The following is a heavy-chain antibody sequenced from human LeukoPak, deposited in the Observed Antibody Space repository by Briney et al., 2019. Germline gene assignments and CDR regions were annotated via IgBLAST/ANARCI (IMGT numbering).Heavy chain of an antibody. V-gene: IGHV3-21*01. Sequence: GGSLRLSCAASGFTFSSYTMNWVRQAPGKGLEWVSSISHSGSYIYYADSVKGRFTISRDNAKNSLYLQMNSLRAEDTAVYYCASESTLAAAGTNYWGQGTLVTVSS. CDR1: GFTFSSYT. CDR2: ISHSGSYI. CDR3: ASESTLAAAGTNY. D-gene: IGHD6-13*01. J-gene: IGHJ4*02.